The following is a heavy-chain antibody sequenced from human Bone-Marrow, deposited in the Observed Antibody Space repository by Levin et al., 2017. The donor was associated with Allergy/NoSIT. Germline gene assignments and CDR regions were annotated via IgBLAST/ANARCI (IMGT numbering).Heavy chain of an antibody. Sequence: MTSETLSLTCSVSGGSVSNGDFYWSWIRQPPGKALEWIGYIHYSGSTFYNPSLKSRLTISEDTSNNHFFLNLRSVTAADTAVYFCARMAPGGEYDYWGRGTLVTVAS. V-gene: IGHV4-30-4*01. CDR2: IHYSGST. CDR3: ARMAPGGEYDY. D-gene: IGHD3-10*01. CDR1: GGSVSNGDFY. J-gene: IGHJ4*02.